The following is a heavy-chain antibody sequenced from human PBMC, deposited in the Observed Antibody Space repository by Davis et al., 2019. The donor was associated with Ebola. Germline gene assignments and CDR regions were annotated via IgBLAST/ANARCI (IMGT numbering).Heavy chain of an antibody. CDR2: ISYDGSNK. CDR3: ASYGDYGINY. CDR1: GFTFSSYA. Sequence: GGSLRLSCAASGFTFSSYAMHWVRQAPGKGLEWVAVISYDGSNKYYADSVKGRFTISRDNSKNTLYLQMNSLRAEDTAVYYCASYGDYGINYWGQGTLVTVSS. J-gene: IGHJ4*02. D-gene: IGHD4-17*01. V-gene: IGHV3-30*04.